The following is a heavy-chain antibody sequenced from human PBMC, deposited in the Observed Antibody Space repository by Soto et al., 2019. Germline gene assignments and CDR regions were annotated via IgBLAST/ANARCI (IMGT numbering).Heavy chain of an antibody. CDR1: GYSFTNDW. Sequence: PGESLKISCKGSGYSFTNDWIAWVRQMPGKGLEYMWIIYPGDSDTRYSPSFQGQVTISADKSTSTAYVQWSSLKASDTAMYYCARTSAAGKYYYGMDVWSQGTTVTVSS. J-gene: IGHJ6*02. V-gene: IGHV5-51*01. D-gene: IGHD6-13*01. CDR2: IYPGDSDT. CDR3: ARTSAAGKYYYGMDV.